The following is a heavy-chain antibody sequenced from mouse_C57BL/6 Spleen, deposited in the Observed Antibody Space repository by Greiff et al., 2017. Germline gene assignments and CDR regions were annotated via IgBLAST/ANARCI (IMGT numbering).Heavy chain of an antibody. V-gene: IGHV3-6*01. CDR2: ISYDGSN. D-gene: IGHD2-4*01. CDR1: GYSITSGYY. Sequence: DVHLVESGPGLVKPSQSLSLTCSVTGYSITSGYYWNWIRQFPGNKLEWMGYISYDGSNNYNPSLKNRISITRDTSKNQFFLKLNSVTTEDTATYYCARGYYDYDGFAYWGQGTLVTVSA. CDR3: ARGYYDYDGFAY. J-gene: IGHJ3*01.